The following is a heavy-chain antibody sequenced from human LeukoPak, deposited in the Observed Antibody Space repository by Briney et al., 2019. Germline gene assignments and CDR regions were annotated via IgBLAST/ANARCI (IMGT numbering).Heavy chain of an antibody. CDR2: IYTSGST. D-gene: IGHD1-26*01. Sequence: SETLPLTCTVSGGSISSGSYYWSWIRQPAGKGLEWIGRIYTSGSTNYNPSLKSRVTVSVDTSRNQVSLKLRSVTAADTAVYYCARDVGASNFDYWGQGILVTVSS. V-gene: IGHV4-61*02. CDR1: GGSISSGSYY. CDR3: ARDVGASNFDY. J-gene: IGHJ4*02.